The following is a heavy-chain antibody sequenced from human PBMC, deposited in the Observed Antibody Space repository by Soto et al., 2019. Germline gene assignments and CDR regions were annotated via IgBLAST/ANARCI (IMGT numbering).Heavy chain of an antibody. V-gene: IGHV3-33*01. J-gene: IGHJ4*02. CDR1: GFTFSSYD. D-gene: IGHD2-21*01. CDR2: IWYDGNNK. CDR3: ARGLHSLFDY. Sequence: GGSLRLSCAASGFTFSSYDMHWVRQAPGKGLEWVAVIWYDGNNKYYADSVKGRFTISRDNSNNTLYVQMTSLRAEDTAVYYCARGLHSLFDYWGQGTLVTVSS.